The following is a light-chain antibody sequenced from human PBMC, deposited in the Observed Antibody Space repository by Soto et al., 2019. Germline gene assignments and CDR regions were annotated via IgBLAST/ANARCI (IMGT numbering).Light chain of an antibody. CDR3: FSFTTDWTHV. Sequence: QSAPTQPAPVSGSPGPSITISCTGTSSDVGDYNSASWFQQHPGKAPTLIISEVSNRPSGVSNRFSGSKSGNAASLTISGLQAEDEADYFCFSFTTDWTHVFGTGTKVTVL. CDR1: SSDVGDYNS. V-gene: IGLV2-14*01. J-gene: IGLJ1*01. CDR2: EVS.